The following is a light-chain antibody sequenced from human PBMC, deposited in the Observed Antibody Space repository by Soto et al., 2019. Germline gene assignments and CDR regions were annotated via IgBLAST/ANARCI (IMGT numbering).Light chain of an antibody. CDR2: DAS. V-gene: IGKV3D-15*01. Sequence: EIVMTQYPATLSVSPGEGATLSCRASQSVSSNLAWYQQKPGQAPRLLIYDASNRATGIPARFSGSGSGTEFSLTISSLQSEDFAIYYCQQYNDWPPWTFGQGTKVDIK. CDR3: QQYNDWPPWT. CDR1: QSVSSN. J-gene: IGKJ1*01.